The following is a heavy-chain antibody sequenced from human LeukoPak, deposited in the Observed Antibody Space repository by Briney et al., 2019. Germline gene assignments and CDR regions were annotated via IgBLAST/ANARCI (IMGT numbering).Heavy chain of an antibody. CDR1: GYTFTTYD. Sequence: ASVKVSCKASGYTFTTYDINWVRQATGQGLEWMGWMNPNSGNTGSAQKFQGRVTMTRNTSISTAYMELSSLRSEDTAVYYCARIAAPGNRRLNYWGQGTLVTVSS. V-gene: IGHV1-8*01. CDR2: MNPNSGNT. J-gene: IGHJ4*02. D-gene: IGHD6-13*01. CDR3: ARIAAPGNRRLNY.